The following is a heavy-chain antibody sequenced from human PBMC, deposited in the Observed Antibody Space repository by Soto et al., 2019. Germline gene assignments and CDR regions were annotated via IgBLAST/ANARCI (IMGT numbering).Heavy chain of an antibody. Sequence: EVNLLESGGGVGQPGESLRISCVGSGFTFKNYAMTWVRQAPGKGLEWVSGTTGSGANKHYADSVRGRFTISRDNSKKTLYLEMKSLRVEDTAVYYCAKDGDFGEDRPAEYFEHWGQGTLVTVSS. CDR3: AKDGDFGEDRPAEYFEH. D-gene: IGHD4-17*01. CDR2: TTGSGANK. V-gene: IGHV3-23*01. CDR1: GFTFKNYA. J-gene: IGHJ1*01.